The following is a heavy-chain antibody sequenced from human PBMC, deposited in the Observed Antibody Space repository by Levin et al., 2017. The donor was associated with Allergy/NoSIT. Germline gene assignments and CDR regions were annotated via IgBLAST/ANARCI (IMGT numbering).Heavy chain of an antibody. CDR3: ASAGCTGGVCYTKLLFDY. CDR2: IWYDGSNK. D-gene: IGHD2-8*02. J-gene: IGHJ4*02. Sequence: GGSLRLSCAASGFTFSSYGMHWVRQAPGKGLEWVAVIWYDGSNKYYADSVKGRFTISRDNSKNTLYLQMNSLRAEDTAVYYCASAGCTGGVCYTKLLFDYWGQGTLVTVSS. CDR1: GFTFSSYG. V-gene: IGHV3-33*01.